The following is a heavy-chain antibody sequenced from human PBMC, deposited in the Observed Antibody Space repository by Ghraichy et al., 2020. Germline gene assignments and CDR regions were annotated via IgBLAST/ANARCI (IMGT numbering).Heavy chain of an antibody. J-gene: IGHJ5*02. CDR3: AKEDVVSATPVS. CDR1: GFIFSGYA. Sequence: GGSLRLSCAASGFIFSGYAMTWVRQAPGKGLEWVSGISGSGGNTYYADSVKGRFTISRDNSIPTLYLQMNSLRAADTAIYCCAKEDVVSATPVSWGQGTLVTVSS. CDR2: ISGSGGNT. D-gene: IGHD2-15*01. V-gene: IGHV3-23*01.